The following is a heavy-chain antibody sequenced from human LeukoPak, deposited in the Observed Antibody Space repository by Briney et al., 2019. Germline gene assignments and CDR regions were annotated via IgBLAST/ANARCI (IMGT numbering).Heavy chain of an antibody. CDR1: GFTFNTYW. J-gene: IGHJ4*02. V-gene: IGHV3-74*01. D-gene: IGHD5-12*01. Sequence: PGGSLRLSCAASGFTFNTYWMHWVRQAPGKGLVWVSYISNSGSRITYADSVKGRLTISRDNAKNTLYLQMNSLRAEDTAVYYCAFGTYSGYEWDYWGQGTLVTVSS. CDR3: AFGTYSGYEWDY. CDR2: ISNSGSRI.